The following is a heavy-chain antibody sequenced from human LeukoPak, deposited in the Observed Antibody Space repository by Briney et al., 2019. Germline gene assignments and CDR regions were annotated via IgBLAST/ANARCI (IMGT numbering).Heavy chain of an antibody. V-gene: IGHV3-66*01. CDR2: LYRGGTA. CDR3: AGDHDDGDYFFDY. Sequence: GGSLRLSCAASGFTVRSNYMSWVRQAPGKGLEWVSVLYRGGTANYADSVQGRFIISRDNSKNTLYLQMNSLRAEDTAVYYCAGDHDDGDYFFDYWGQGTLVTVSS. CDR1: GFTVRSNY. D-gene: IGHD4-17*01. J-gene: IGHJ4*02.